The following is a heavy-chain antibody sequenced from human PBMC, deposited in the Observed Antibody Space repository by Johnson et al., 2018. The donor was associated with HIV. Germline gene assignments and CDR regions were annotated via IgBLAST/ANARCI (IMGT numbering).Heavy chain of an antibody. CDR1: GFTFDDYG. J-gene: IGHJ3*02. CDR2: INWNGGST. V-gene: IGHV3-20*04. D-gene: IGHD3-3*01. Sequence: VQLVESGGGVVRPGGSLRLSCAASGFTFDDYGMSWVRQAPGKGLEWVSGINWNGGSTGYAASVKGRFTISSDNAKNSLYLQMNSLRAEDTACHYCARDGRRFYYNFWSASDTFDIWGQGTKVTISS. CDR3: ARDGRRFYYNFWSASDTFDI.